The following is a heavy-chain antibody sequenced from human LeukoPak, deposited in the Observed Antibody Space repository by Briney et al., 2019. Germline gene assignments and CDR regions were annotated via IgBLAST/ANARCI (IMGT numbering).Heavy chain of an antibody. J-gene: IGHJ4*02. D-gene: IGHD6-6*01. V-gene: IGHV3-30-3*01. CDR3: TTDPEISSSSY. CDR2: ISYDGSNK. Sequence: GGSLRLSCAASGFTFSNYAMHWVRQAPGKGLEWVAVISYDGSNKYYADSVKGRFTISRDNSKNTLYLQMNSLRAEDTAVYYCTTDPEISSSSYWGQGTLVTVSS. CDR1: GFTFSNYA.